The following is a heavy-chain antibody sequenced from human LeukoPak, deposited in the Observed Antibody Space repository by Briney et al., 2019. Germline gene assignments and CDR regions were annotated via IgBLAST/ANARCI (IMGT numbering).Heavy chain of an antibody. CDR3: AKRSGGYCSSTSCYPPYYMDV. J-gene: IGHJ6*03. V-gene: IGHV3-23*01. Sequence: GGSVRLSCAASGFTFSSYAMSWVRQAPGKGLEWVSAISGSGGSTYYADSVKGRFTISRDNSKNTLYLQMNSLRAEDTAVYYCAKRSGGYCSSTSCYPPYYMDVWGKGTTVTVSS. CDR1: GFTFSSYA. D-gene: IGHD2-2*01. CDR2: ISGSGGST.